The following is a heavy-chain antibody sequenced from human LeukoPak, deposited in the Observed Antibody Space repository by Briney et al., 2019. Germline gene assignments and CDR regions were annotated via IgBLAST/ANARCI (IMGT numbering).Heavy chain of an antibody. CDR2: IGDGGGTT. Sequence: RGSLRLSCAASGFTVTSYDMSWVRQAPGKGLEWLSSIGDGGGTTYADSVQGRFTISRDSSENTLYLQMNGLRAEDTAIYYCAKAIPYWYFDLWGRGALVTVSS. CDR3: AKAIPYWYFDL. D-gene: IGHD2-21*01. J-gene: IGHJ2*01. CDR1: GFTVTSYD. V-gene: IGHV3-23*01.